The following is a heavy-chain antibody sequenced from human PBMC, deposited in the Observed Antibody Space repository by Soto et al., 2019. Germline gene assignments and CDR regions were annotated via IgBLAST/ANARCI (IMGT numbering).Heavy chain of an antibody. V-gene: IGHV4-30-4*01. CDR3: ARDNILGILYGGMDV. D-gene: IGHD3-3*01. J-gene: IGHJ6*02. CDR1: GGSISSGDYY. Sequence: PSETLSLTCTVSGGSISSGDYYWSWIRQPPGKGLEWIGYIYYSRSTYYNPSLKSRVTISVDTSKNQFSLKLSSVTAADTAVYYCARDNILGILYGGMDVWGQGTTVTVSS. CDR2: IYYSRST.